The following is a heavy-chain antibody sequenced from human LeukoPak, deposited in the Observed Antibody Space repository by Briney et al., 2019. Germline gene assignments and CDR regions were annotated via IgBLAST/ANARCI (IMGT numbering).Heavy chain of an antibody. CDR3: ARDLSTAYYDILTGYYNGVGREDY. V-gene: IGHV3-7*01. Sequence: SGGSLRLSCAASGFTFSSYWMSWVRQAPGKGLEWVANIKQDGSEKYYVDSVKGRFTISRDNAKNSLYLQMNSLRAEDTAVYYCARDLSTAYYDILTGYYNGVGREDYWGQGTLVTVSS. CDR2: IKQDGSEK. J-gene: IGHJ4*02. CDR1: GFTFSSYW. D-gene: IGHD3-9*01.